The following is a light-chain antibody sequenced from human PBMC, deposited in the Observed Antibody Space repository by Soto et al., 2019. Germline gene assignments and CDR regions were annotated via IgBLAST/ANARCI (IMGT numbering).Light chain of an antibody. V-gene: IGKV3-20*01. Sequence: EIVLTQSPGTLSLSPGDRVTLSCSASQSVSSNYLAWYQQKPGQAPRLRIYATSSRATGIPDRFSGSGSGTDFTLTISRLEPEDFAMYYCQQYGDYNSPRYSFGQGTRLEI. CDR3: QQYGDYNSPRYS. J-gene: IGKJ2*03. CDR1: QSVSSNY. CDR2: ATS.